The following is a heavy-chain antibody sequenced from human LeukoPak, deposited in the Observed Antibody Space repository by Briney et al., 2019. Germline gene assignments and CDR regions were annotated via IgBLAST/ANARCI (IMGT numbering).Heavy chain of an antibody. V-gene: IGHV4-34*01. CDR3: ARRGTTMIVVVITTEFDY. J-gene: IGHJ4*02. Sequence: SETLSLTCTVSGGSISSYYWSWIRQPPGKGLEWIGEINHSGSTNYNPSLKSRVTISVDTSKNQFSLKLSSVTAADTAVYYCARRGTTMIVVVITTEFDYWGQGTLVTVSS. CDR1: GGSISSYY. CDR2: INHSGST. D-gene: IGHD3-22*01.